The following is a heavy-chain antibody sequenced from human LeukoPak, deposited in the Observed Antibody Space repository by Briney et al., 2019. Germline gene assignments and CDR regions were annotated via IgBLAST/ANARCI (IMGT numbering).Heavy chain of an antibody. J-gene: IGHJ4*02. CDR1: GFTFSSYS. CDR2: ISSSSSYI. Sequence: GGSLRLSCAASGFTFSSYSMNWVRQAPGKGLEWVSSISSSSSYIYYADSVKGRFTISRDNAKNSLYLQMNSLRAEDTAVYYCARDYHDDDFWSGYGYWGQGTLVTVSS. CDR3: ARDYHDDDFWSGYGY. D-gene: IGHD3-3*01. V-gene: IGHV3-21*01.